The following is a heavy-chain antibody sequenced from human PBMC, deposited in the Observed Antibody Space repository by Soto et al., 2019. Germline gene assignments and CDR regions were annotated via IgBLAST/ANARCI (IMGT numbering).Heavy chain of an antibody. CDR1: GFIFGNYM. V-gene: IGHV3-23*01. Sequence: EVQLLESGGGLVQPGESLRLSCAFSGFIFGNYMMTWVRQAPGKGLEWVSTIRDGGESTYYADSVKGRFTISRDNSKNTLELQMDSLGVELTAVYYCAPHVYCSGGSCHYDAFDIRGQGTMVTVSS. CDR3: APHVYCSGGSCHYDAFDI. CDR2: IRDGGEST. D-gene: IGHD2-15*01. J-gene: IGHJ3*02.